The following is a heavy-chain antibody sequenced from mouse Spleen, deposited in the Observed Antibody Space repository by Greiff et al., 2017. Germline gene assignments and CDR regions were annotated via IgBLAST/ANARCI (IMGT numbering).Heavy chain of an antibody. CDR3: ARRGIDYYGSSLYWYFDV. CDR2: IHPNSGST. V-gene: IGHV1-64*01. Sequence: VQLQQPGAELVKPGASVKLSCKASGYTFTSYWMHWVKQRPGQGLEWIGMIHPNSGSTNYNEKFKSKATLTVDKSSSTAYMQLSSLTSEDSAVYYCARRGIDYYGSSLYWYFDVWGAGTTVTVSS. J-gene: IGHJ1*01. CDR1: GYTFTSYW. D-gene: IGHD1-1*01.